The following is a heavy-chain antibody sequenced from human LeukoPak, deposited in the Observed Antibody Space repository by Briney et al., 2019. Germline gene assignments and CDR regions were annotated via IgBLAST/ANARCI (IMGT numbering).Heavy chain of an antibody. D-gene: IGHD3-22*01. CDR2: IYYSGST. V-gene: IGHV4-59*08. Sequence: PSETLSLTCTVSGGSISSYYWSWIRQPPGKGLEWIGYIYYSGSTYYNPSLKSRVTISVDTSKNQFSLKLSSVTAADTAVYYCARYLSAYYYDSSGYSDAFDIWGQGTMVTVSS. CDR1: GGSISSYY. J-gene: IGHJ3*02. CDR3: ARYLSAYYYDSSGYSDAFDI.